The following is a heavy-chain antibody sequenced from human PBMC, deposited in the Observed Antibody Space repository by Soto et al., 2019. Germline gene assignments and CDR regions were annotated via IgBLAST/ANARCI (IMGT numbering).Heavy chain of an antibody. V-gene: IGHV3-30*18. CDR1: GFPFSNYG. Sequence: QTGGSLRLSCAASGFPFSNYGMHWVRQAPGKGLEWVAVISYDGSNKYYADSVKGRFTISRDNSKNTLYLQMNSLRAEDTAVYYCAKADCTNGVCCFDYWGQGPLVTVSS. CDR3: AKADCTNGVCCFDY. J-gene: IGHJ4*02. D-gene: IGHD2-8*01. CDR2: ISYDGSNK.